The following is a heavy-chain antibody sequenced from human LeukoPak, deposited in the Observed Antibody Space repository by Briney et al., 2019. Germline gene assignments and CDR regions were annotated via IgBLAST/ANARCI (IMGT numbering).Heavy chain of an antibody. CDR1: GGSISSYY. CDR3: AGGVTTTPNYWYFDL. V-gene: IGHV4-59*01. Sequence: SETLSLTCTVSGGSISSYYWRWIRQPPGKGLEWIGYIYYSGSTNYNPSLKSRVTISVDTSKNQFSLKLSSVTAADTAVYYCAGGVTTTPNYWYFDLWGRGTLVTVSS. D-gene: IGHD4-17*01. CDR2: IYYSGST. J-gene: IGHJ2*01.